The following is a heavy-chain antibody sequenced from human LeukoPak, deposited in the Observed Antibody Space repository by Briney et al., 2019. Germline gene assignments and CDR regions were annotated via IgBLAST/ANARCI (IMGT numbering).Heavy chain of an antibody. V-gene: IGHV3-23*01. J-gene: IGHJ6*02. CDR2: ISGSGGST. D-gene: IGHD3-22*01. CDR3: ASQTFHYHKSGYSTYLDYGMDV. CDR1: GFTFSSYA. Sequence: PGGSLRLSCAASGFTFSSYAMSWVRQAPGKGLEWVSAISGSGGSTYYADSVKGRFTISRDNSKNTLYLQMNSLRAEDTAVYYCASQTFHYHKSGYSTYLDYGMDVWGQGTTVTVSS.